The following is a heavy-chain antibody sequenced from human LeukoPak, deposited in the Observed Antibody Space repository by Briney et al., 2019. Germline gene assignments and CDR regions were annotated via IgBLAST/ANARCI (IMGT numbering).Heavy chain of an antibody. CDR2: IIPILGIA. V-gene: IGHV1-69*02. CDR3: ARGPGIAAAGTLGAEYFQH. J-gene: IGHJ1*01. Sequence: GASVKVSCKASGYTFTGYYMHWVRQAPGQGLEWMGRIIPILGIANYAQKFQGRVTITADKSTSTAYMELSSLRSEDTAVYYCARGPGIAAAGTLGAEYFQHWGQGTLVTVSS. CDR1: GYTFTGYY. D-gene: IGHD6-13*01.